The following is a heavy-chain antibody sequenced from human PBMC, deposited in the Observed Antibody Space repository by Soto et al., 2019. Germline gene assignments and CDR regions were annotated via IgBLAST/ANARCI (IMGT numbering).Heavy chain of an antibody. CDR3: ARPSSFGVVPYYFDY. Sequence: GASVKVSCKASGGTFSSYAISWVRQAPGQGLEWMGGIIPIFGTANYAQKFQGRVTITADESTSTAYMELSSLRSEDTAVYYCARPSSFGVVPYYFDYWGQGTLVTVSS. CDR1: GGTFSSYA. CDR2: IIPIFGTA. V-gene: IGHV1-69*13. D-gene: IGHD3-3*01. J-gene: IGHJ4*02.